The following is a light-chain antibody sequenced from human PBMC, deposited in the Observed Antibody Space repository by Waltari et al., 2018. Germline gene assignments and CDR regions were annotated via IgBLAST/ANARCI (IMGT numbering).Light chain of an antibody. CDR3: AAWDDSLNGHWV. J-gene: IGLJ2*01. Sequence: QSVLTQPPSESGTPGQRVTISCSGSSSNIGRNGVNSYQQVPGTTPKLLIYRNDQRPSGVPDRISASKSGTSASLAISGLQSEDEAHYYCAAWDDSLNGHWVFGGGTKLTVL. CDR2: RND. V-gene: IGLV1-44*01. CDR1: SSNIGRNG.